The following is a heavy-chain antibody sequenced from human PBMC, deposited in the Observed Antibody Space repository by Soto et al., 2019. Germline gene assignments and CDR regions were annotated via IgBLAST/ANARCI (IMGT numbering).Heavy chain of an antibody. CDR1: GYSFTSYW. J-gene: IGHJ6*02. CDR3: ARTAAAGKYYYGMDV. Sequence: ESLKISCKGSGYSFTSYWICWVRQMPGKGLELMGIIYPGDSDTRYSPSFQGQVTISADKSISTAYLQWSSLKASDTAMYYCARTAAAGKYYYGMDVWGQGTTVTVSS. D-gene: IGHD6-13*01. CDR2: IYPGDSDT. V-gene: IGHV5-51*01.